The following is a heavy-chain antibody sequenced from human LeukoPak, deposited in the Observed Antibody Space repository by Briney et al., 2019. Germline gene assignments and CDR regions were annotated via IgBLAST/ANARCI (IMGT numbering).Heavy chain of an antibody. D-gene: IGHD5-18*01. J-gene: IGHJ4*02. Sequence: SETLSLTCAVSGGSISSSNWWSWVRQPPGKGLEWIGEIYHSGSTNYNPSLKSRVTISVDKSKNQFSLKLSSVTAADTAVYYCASSGDTAIATFDYWGQGTLVTVSS. V-gene: IGHV4-4*02. CDR2: IYHSGST. CDR3: ASSGDTAIATFDY. CDR1: GGSISSSNW.